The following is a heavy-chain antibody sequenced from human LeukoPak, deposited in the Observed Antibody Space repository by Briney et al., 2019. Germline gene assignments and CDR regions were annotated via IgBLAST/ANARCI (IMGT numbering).Heavy chain of an antibody. Sequence: VKVSCKASGGTFRRYAISWVRQAPGPGLKWMGGIIPIFGTANYAQKFQGRVTITADESTSTAYMELSSLRSEDTAVYYCAREDYDSSGYLLAFDIWGQGTMVTVSS. CDR1: GGTFRRYA. J-gene: IGHJ3*02. CDR3: AREDYDSSGYLLAFDI. V-gene: IGHV1-69*01. CDR2: IIPIFGTA. D-gene: IGHD3-22*01.